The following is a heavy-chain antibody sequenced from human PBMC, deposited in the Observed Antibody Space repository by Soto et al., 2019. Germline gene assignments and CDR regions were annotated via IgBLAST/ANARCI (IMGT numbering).Heavy chain of an antibody. CDR2: IKSKTDGATT. D-gene: IGHD1-26*01. CDR1: GFPFTNAW. CDR3: TTAIGQSPWDGVDY. V-gene: IGHV3-15*07. J-gene: IGHJ4*02. Sequence: GGSLRLSCVVSGFPFTNAWMNWVRHAPGKGPEWVGRIKSKTDGATTDYAAPVKGRFTISRDDSKNTLYLQMNSLKTEDTAVYYCTTAIGQSPWDGVDYWGQGT.